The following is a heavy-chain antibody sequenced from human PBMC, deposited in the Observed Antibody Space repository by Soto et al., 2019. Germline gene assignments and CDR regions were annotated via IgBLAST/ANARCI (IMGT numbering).Heavy chain of an antibody. CDR2: IIPKFGTT. V-gene: IGHV1-69*13. CDR1: GGTFSTYG. D-gene: IGHD3-9*01. J-gene: IGHJ4*02. CDR3: ARDPQKDLRFFDWSLYYFDF. Sequence: SVKVSCKASGGTFSTYGMNWVRLAPGQGLEWMGGIIPKFGTTNYAQKFQGRVTITADESTNTAYMELNYLRSEDTAVYFCARDPQKDLRFFDWSLYYFDFWGQGTLVTVSS.